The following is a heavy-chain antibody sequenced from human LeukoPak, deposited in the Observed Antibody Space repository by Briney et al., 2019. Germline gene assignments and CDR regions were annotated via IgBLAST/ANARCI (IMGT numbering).Heavy chain of an antibody. V-gene: IGHV3-7*03. J-gene: IGHJ4*02. CDR3: ASRDSGDYPYFDY. CDR1: GFTFSSYW. Sequence: GGSLRLSCAASGFTFSSYWMSWVRQAPGKGLEWVANIKQDGSEKYYVDSVKGRFTISRDNSKITLFLQMNSLRAEDTAVYFCASRDSGDYPYFDYWGQGALVTVSS. CDR2: IKQDGSEK. D-gene: IGHD4-17*01.